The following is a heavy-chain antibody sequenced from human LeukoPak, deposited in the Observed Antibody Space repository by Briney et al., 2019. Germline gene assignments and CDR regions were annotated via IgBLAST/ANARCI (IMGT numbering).Heavy chain of an antibody. Sequence: GGSLRLSCAASGFTSTGSLMHWVRQAPGKGLVWVSHINGDGSITIYADSVKGRFTISRDNAQNTLYLQMNSLRAEDTAVCYCVRDINRKFDYWGQGALVTVSS. CDR3: VRDINRKFDY. CDR2: INGDGSIT. V-gene: IGHV3-74*01. J-gene: IGHJ4*02. CDR1: GFTSTGSL.